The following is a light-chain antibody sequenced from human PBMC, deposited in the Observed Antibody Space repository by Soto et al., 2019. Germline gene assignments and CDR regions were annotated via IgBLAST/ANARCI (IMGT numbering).Light chain of an antibody. CDR3: QQYNDWPRT. J-gene: IGKJ1*01. CDR1: QGVSRD. V-gene: IGKV3-15*01. CDR2: HAS. Sequence: EIRMTQSPATLSVSPGERVALSCRASQGVSRDLAWYQQKPGQAPRLLIYHASTRATGIPARFSGTGSGTEFTLTISSVESEDFALYYCQQYNDWPRTFGQGSKVEIK.